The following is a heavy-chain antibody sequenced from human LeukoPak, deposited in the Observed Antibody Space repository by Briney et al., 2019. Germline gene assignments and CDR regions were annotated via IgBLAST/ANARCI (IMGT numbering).Heavy chain of an antibody. CDR2: FDPEDGET. CDR3: AREDTAMVRFGFFDY. Sequence: ASVKVSCKVSGYTLTELSMHWVRQAPGKGLEWMGGFDPEDGETIYAQKLQGRVTMTTDTSTSTAYMELRSLRSDDTAVYYCAREDTAMVRFGFFDYWGQGTLVTVSS. CDR1: GYTLTELS. J-gene: IGHJ4*02. D-gene: IGHD5-18*01. V-gene: IGHV1-24*01.